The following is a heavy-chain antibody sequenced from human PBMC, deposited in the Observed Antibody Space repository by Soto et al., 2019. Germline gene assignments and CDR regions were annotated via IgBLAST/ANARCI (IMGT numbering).Heavy chain of an antibody. J-gene: IGHJ4*02. Sequence: ASVKVSCKASGYSFTSYGSSWVRQAPGQGLEWMGWISAYNGNTNYAQKLQGRVTMTTDTSTSTAYMELRSLRSDDTALYYCARGSIFGVVQNYFDYWGQGTLVTVSS. CDR2: ISAYNGNT. V-gene: IGHV1-18*01. D-gene: IGHD3-3*01. CDR3: ARGSIFGVVQNYFDY. CDR1: GYSFTSYG.